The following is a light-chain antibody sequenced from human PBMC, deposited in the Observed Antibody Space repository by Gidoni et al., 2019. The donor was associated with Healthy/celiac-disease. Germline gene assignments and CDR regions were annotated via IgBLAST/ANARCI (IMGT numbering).Light chain of an antibody. CDR1: QLGDKY. V-gene: IGLV3-1*01. CDR3: QAWDSSFV. CDR2: QDS. Sequence: SYELTQPPSVSVSPGQTASITCSGDQLGDKYACWYQQKPGQSPVLVIYQDSKRPSGIPERFSGSNSGNTATLTISGTQAMDEADYYCQAWDSSFVFGGGTKLTVL. J-gene: IGLJ2*01.